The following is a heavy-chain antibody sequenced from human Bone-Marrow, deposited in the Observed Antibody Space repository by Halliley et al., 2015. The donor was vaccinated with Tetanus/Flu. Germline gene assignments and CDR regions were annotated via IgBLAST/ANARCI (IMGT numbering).Heavy chain of an antibody. D-gene: IGHD3-10*01. J-gene: IGHJ4*02. V-gene: IGHV4-31*02. Sequence: WVGYIRYIASTAYNPSLRGRVTISVDASKNRFSLKLSSVTAADTAVYYCARDGQGSGDRVDYWGQGALVTVSS. CDR3: ARDGQGSGDRVDY. CDR2: IRYIAST.